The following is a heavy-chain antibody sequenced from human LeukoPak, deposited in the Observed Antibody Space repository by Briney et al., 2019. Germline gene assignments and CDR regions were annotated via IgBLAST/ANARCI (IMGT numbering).Heavy chain of an antibody. Sequence: PSETVSLTCTVSGGSISSYYWSWIRQPPGKGLEWIGYIYYSGSTNYNPSLKSRVTISVDTSKNQFSLKLSSVTAADTAVYYCAREGGREWFDPWGQGTLVTVSS. D-gene: IGHD1-26*01. CDR1: GGSISSYY. V-gene: IGHV4-59*01. J-gene: IGHJ5*02. CDR3: AREGGREWFDP. CDR2: IYYSGST.